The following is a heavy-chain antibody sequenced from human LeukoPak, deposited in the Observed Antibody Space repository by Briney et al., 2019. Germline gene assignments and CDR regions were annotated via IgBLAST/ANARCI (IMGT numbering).Heavy chain of an antibody. CDR3: VVNTRPGTYGYFQA. V-gene: IGHV3-74*01. D-gene: IGHD6-6*01. J-gene: IGHJ1*01. Sequence: GGSLRLSCEASGFAFSNYWMHWVRQVLGKGLVWVSRISPDGSATDHADSVRGRFTVSRDNAKNTLYLQMSSLRVDDAAVYYCVVNTRPGTYGYFQAWGQGTLVTVSS. CDR2: ISPDGSAT. CDR1: GFAFSNYW.